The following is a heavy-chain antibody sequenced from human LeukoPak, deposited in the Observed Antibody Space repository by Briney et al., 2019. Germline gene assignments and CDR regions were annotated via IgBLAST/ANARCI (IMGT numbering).Heavy chain of an antibody. CDR3: ARAGATG. CDR2: ISSSSSTI. V-gene: IGHV3-48*03. Sequence: GGSLRLSCAAPGFTFSIFEMSGVRQAPGKGLRGVSYISSSSSTIYYAGSVRGRLTTPRDNAKNSLYLQMNSLRAEDTAVYYCARAGATGWGQGTLVTVSS. J-gene: IGHJ4*02. D-gene: IGHD1-26*01. CDR1: GFTFSIFE.